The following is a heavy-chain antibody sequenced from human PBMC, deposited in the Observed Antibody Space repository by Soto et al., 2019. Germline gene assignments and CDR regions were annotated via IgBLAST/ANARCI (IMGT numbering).Heavy chain of an antibody. V-gene: IGHV2-5*02. CDR1: GFSLSTSGVG. D-gene: IGHD2-15*01. CDR2: IYWDDDK. J-gene: IGHJ3*02. Sequence: QITLKESGPTLVKPTQTLTLTCTFSGFSLSTSGVGVGWIRQPPGKALEWLALIYWDDDKRYSPSLKSRLTITKDXXKXQXXLTMTNMDPVDTATYYCAHRPRICTGGSCYGAFDMWGQGTMVSVSS. CDR3: AHRPRICTGGSCYGAFDM.